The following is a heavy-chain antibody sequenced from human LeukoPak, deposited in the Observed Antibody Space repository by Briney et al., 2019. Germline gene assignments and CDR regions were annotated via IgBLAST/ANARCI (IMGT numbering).Heavy chain of an antibody. CDR1: GFTFSGFA. CDR3: ARSYPSSWYTIQY. J-gene: IGHJ4*02. V-gene: IGHV3-33*01. D-gene: IGHD6-13*01. Sequence: PGGPLRLSCAASGFTFSGFAMHWVRQAPGKGLEWMAVIYHDGSNEYYADSVKGRFTVSRDNSKSTLYLQMNSLGAEDTAIYYCARSYPSSWYTIQYWGQGTLVTVSS. CDR2: IYHDGSNE.